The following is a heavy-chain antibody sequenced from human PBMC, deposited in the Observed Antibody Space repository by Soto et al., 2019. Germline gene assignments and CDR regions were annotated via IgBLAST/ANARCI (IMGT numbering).Heavy chain of an antibody. CDR2: IYHSGST. J-gene: IGHJ5*02. V-gene: IGHV4-38-2*01. D-gene: IGHD2-15*01. CDR1: GYSISSGYY. CDR3: ARADCSGGSCYGQYYNWFDP. Sequence: PSETLSLTCAVSGYSISSGYYWGWIRQPPGKGLEWIGSIYHSGSTYYNPSLKSRVTISVDTSKNQFSLKLSSVTAADTAVYYCARADCSGGSCYGQYYNWFDPWGQGTLVTVSS.